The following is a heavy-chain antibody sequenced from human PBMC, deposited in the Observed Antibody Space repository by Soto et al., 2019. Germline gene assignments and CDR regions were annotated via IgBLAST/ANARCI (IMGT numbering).Heavy chain of an antibody. CDR3: ARRGDYDNSGYFGFDP. CDR1: GGSISGYY. CDR2: ISYSGST. J-gene: IGHJ5*02. V-gene: IGHV4-59*01. Sequence: QVQLQESGPGLVKPSETLSLTCTVSGGSISGYYWSWIRQPPGKGLEWIGYISYSGSTNYNPSLKSLVSISGATSQNQFSLSLTSVTAADTAVYYCARRGDYDNSGYFGFDPWGQGTLVTVSS. D-gene: IGHD3-22*01.